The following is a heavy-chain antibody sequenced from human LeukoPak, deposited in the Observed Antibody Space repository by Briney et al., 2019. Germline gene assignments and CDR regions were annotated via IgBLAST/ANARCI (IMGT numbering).Heavy chain of an antibody. CDR1: GFTFSSYW. V-gene: IGHV3-7*02. D-gene: IGHD3-22*01. CDR2: IKQDGSEK. J-gene: IGHJ4*02. Sequence: GGSLRLSCAASGFTFSSYWMIWVRQAPGKGLEWVANIKQDGSEKYYVDSVKGRFTISRDNAKNSLYLQMHSLRAEDTAVYYCASGYYDSSGYYYTGVFDYWGQGTLVTVSS. CDR3: ASGYYDSSGYYYTGVFDY.